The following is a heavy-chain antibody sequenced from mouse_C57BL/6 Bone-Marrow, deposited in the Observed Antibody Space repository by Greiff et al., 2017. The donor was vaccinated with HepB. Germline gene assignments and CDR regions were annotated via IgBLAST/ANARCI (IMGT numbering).Heavy chain of an antibody. CDR3: ARGGSPLYFDV. V-gene: IGHV1-26*01. CDR1: GYTFTDYY. Sequence: EVQLQQSGPELVKPGASVKISCKASGYTFTDYYMNWVKQRHGKGLEWIGDIHPNNGGTSYNQKFKGKATLTVNKSSSTAYMELHSLTSEDSAVYYCARGGSPLYFDVWGTGTTVTVSS. D-gene: IGHD1-1*01. J-gene: IGHJ1*03. CDR2: IHPNNGGT.